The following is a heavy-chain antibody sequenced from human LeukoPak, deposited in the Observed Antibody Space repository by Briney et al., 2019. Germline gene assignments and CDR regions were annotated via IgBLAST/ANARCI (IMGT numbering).Heavy chain of an antibody. V-gene: IGHV4-30-4*01. CDR1: GGSISSGDYY. Sequence: SETLSLTCTVSGGSISSGDYYWSWIRQPPGKGLEWIGYIYYSGSTYYNPSLKSRVTISVDTSKNQFSLKLSSVTAADTAVYYCARERERRNDFWSGYHNWFDPWGQGTLVTVSS. J-gene: IGHJ5*02. CDR2: IYYSGST. CDR3: ARERERRNDFWSGYHNWFDP. D-gene: IGHD3-3*01.